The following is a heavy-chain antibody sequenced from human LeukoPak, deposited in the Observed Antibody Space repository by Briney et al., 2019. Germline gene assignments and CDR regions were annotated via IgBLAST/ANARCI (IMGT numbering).Heavy chain of an antibody. J-gene: IGHJ5*02. CDR3: ARASCSSTSCYRSWFDP. Sequence: GASVKVSCKASGYTFTSYYMHWVRQAPGQGLEWMGIINPSGGSTSYAQKFQGRVTMTRDTSTSTVYMELSSLRSEDTAVYYCARASCSSTSCYRSWFDPWGQGTLVTVSS. D-gene: IGHD2-2*01. CDR1: GYTFTSYY. CDR2: INPSGGST. V-gene: IGHV1-46*01.